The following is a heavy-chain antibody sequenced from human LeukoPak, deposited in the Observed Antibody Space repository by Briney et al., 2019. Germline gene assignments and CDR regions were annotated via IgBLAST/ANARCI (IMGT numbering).Heavy chain of an antibody. Sequence: SETLSLTCAVYGGSFSGYYWSWIRQPPGKGLEWIGEINHSGSTNYNPSLKSRVTLSVDTSKDQFSLKLSSVTAADTAVYYCARDGYNTPGYWGQGTLVTVSS. CDR3: ARDGYNTPGY. CDR2: INHSGST. D-gene: IGHD5-24*01. CDR1: GGSFSGYY. V-gene: IGHV4-34*01. J-gene: IGHJ4*02.